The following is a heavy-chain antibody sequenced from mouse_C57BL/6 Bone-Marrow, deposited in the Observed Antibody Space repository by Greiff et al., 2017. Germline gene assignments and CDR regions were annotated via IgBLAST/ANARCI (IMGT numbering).Heavy chain of an antibody. CDR1: GFTFSSYG. V-gene: IGHV5-6*01. J-gene: IGHJ2*01. D-gene: IGHD4-1*01. CDR2: ISSGGSYT. Sequence: VQLKESGGDLVKPGGSLKLSCAASGFTFSSYGMSWVRQTPDKRLEWVATISSGGSYTYYPDSVKGRFTISRDNAKNTLYLQMSSLKSEDTAMYYCARQRTGYYFDNWGQGTTLTVSS. CDR3: ARQRTGYYFDN.